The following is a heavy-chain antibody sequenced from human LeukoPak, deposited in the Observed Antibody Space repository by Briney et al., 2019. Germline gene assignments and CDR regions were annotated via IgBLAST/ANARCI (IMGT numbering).Heavy chain of an antibody. J-gene: IGHJ4*02. CDR1: GFTFSDYY. CDR3: ARVATNDFWSGYHYYFDY. Sequence: GGSLRLSCAASGFTFSDYYMSWIRQAPGKGLEWVSYISSSSSYTNYADSVKGRFTISRDNAKNSLYLQMNSLRAEDTAVYYCARVATNDFWSGYHYYFDYCGQGTLVTVSS. V-gene: IGHV3-11*06. D-gene: IGHD3-3*01. CDR2: ISSSSSYT.